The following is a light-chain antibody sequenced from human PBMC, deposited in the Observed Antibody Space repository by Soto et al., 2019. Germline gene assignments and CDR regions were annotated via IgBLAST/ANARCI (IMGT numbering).Light chain of an antibody. V-gene: IGKV3D-20*02. J-gene: IGKJ5*01. CDR1: QSVDSNY. CDR3: QQRSNWPFIT. Sequence: EIVLTQSPGTLSLSPGEGATLSCRASQSVDSNYLAWYQQKPGQAPRLLIYGTSSRATGIPARFSGSGSGTDFTLTISSLEPEDFAVYYCQQRSNWPFITFGQGTRLEIK. CDR2: GTS.